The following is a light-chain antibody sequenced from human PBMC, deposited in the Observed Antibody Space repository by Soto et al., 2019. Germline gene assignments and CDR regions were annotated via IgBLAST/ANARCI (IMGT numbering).Light chain of an antibody. Sequence: QSALTQPASVSGSPGQSITISCTGTSSDVGAYNFVSWYQQHPGKAPKLMIYDVSNRPSGVSNRFSGSKSGNTASLTISGLQAEDEADYYCSSYISSTTFYVFGSGTKVTVL. V-gene: IGLV2-14*01. CDR1: SSDVGAYNF. J-gene: IGLJ1*01. CDR2: DVS. CDR3: SSYISSTTFYV.